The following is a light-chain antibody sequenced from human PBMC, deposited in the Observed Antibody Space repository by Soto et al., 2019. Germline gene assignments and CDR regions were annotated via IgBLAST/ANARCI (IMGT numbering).Light chain of an antibody. V-gene: IGKV1-5*03. Sequence: DIQMTQSPSTLSASVAGTVTIICRASRSISSWLAWYQQKPGIAPKLLIYKASTLQSGVPSRFSGSGYGTEFTLTISRLQPDDSATYYCQQYDVYSTFGQGTKVDIK. CDR1: RSISSW. CDR3: QQYDVYST. J-gene: IGKJ1*01. CDR2: KAS.